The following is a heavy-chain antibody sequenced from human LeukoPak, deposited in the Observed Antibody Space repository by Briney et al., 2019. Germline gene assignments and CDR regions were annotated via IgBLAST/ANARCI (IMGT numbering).Heavy chain of an antibody. D-gene: IGHD2-15*01. V-gene: IGHV3-21*01. CDR1: GFTFSSHA. Sequence: GGSLRLSCAASGFTFSSHAMHWVRQAPGKGLEWVSAISGSGGYTYYADSVKGRFTISRDNAKNSLYLQMNSLRAEDTAVYYCARDSRELRPGGNPDYWGQGTLVTVSS. CDR2: ISGSGGYT. CDR3: ARDSRELRPGGNPDY. J-gene: IGHJ4*02.